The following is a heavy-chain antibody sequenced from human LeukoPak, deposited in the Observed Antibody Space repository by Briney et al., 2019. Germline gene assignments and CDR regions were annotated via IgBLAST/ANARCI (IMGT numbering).Heavy chain of an antibody. V-gene: IGHV3-9*01. J-gene: IGHJ4*02. Sequence: GGSLRLSCAASGFTFDDYAMHWVRQAPGKGLEWVSGISWNSGSIGYADSVKGRFTISGDNAKNSLFLQMNSLRAEDTAVYYCARGGHYYGSGSYYLDYWGQGNLVTVSS. CDR2: ISWNSGSI. D-gene: IGHD3-10*01. CDR3: ARGGHYYGSGSYYLDY. CDR1: GFTFDDYA.